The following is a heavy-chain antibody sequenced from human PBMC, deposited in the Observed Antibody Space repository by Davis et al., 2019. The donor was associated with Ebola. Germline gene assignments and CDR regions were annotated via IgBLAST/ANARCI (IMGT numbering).Heavy chain of an antibody. Sequence: SETLSLTCAVNGGSFTGYYWTWIRQPPGKGLEWIGEIIHSGSANYNPSLKSRVTISVDTSKNQFSLKLSSVTAADTAVYYCASAVGIFYGMDVWGQGTTVTVSS. J-gene: IGHJ6*02. CDR2: IIHSGSA. V-gene: IGHV4-34*12. D-gene: IGHD2-15*01. CDR1: GGSFTGYY. CDR3: ASAVGIFYGMDV.